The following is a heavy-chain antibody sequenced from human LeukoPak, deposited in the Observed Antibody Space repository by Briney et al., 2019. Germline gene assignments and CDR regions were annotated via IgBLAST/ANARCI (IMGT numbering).Heavy chain of an antibody. J-gene: IGHJ4*02. Sequence: GGSLRLSCAASGFSLSTYYMNWVRQAPGKGLEWVANIKHDGSEKSYVDSVKGRFTISRDNAKNSLYLQMNSLRAEDTAVYYCARRVWGGWYYFDYWGQGTLVTVSS. CDR3: ARRVWGGWYYFDY. D-gene: IGHD6-19*01. CDR1: GFSLSTYY. V-gene: IGHV3-7*01. CDR2: IKHDGSEK.